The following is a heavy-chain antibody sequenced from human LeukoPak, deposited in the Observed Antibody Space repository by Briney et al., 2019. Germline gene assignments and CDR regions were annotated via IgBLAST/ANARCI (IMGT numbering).Heavy chain of an antibody. CDR2: IAYDGSKI. D-gene: IGHD5-18*01. J-gene: IGHJ4*02. CDR1: RFSFSSYS. CDR3: AKDHKLEGYRNFDY. V-gene: IGHV3-30*02. Sequence: AGGSLRLSCAASRFSFSSYSIHWVRQAPGKGLEWVAFIAYDGSKIYYAESVKGRFTISRDNSRNTLYLQMNSLRAEDTAVYYCAKDHKLEGYRNFDYWGQGTLVTVSS.